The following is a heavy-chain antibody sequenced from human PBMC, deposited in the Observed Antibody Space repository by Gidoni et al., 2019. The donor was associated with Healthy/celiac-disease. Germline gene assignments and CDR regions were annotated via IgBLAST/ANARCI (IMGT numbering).Heavy chain of an antibody. CDR1: GGSFSGYY. J-gene: IGHJ4*02. CDR3: ARTYGDYEFDY. CDR2: INHSGRT. D-gene: IGHD4-17*01. V-gene: IGHV4-34*01. Sequence: QVQLQQWGAGLLKPSETLSLTCAVYGGSFSGYYWSWIRQPPGKGLEWIGEINHSGRTNYNPSLKSRVTISVDTSKNQFSLKLSSVTAADTAVYYCARTYGDYEFDYWGQGTLVTVSS.